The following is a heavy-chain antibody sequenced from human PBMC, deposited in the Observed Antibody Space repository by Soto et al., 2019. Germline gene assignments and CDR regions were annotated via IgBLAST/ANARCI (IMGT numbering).Heavy chain of an antibody. CDR1: GGSISSGGYY. Sequence: TSETLSLTCTVSGGSISSGGYYWSWIRQHPGKGLEWIGYIYYSGSTYYNPSLKSRVTISVDTSKNQFSLKLSSVTAADTAVYYCARDRGDYVFDYWGQGTLVTVSS. D-gene: IGHD4-17*01. CDR3: ARDRGDYVFDY. CDR2: IYYSGST. J-gene: IGHJ4*02. V-gene: IGHV4-31*03.